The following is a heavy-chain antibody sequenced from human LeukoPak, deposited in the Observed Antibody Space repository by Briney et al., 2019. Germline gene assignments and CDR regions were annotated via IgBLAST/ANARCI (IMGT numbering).Heavy chain of an antibody. CDR3: ANHYDFWSGYSNWFDP. D-gene: IGHD3-3*01. CDR2: IYSGGST. J-gene: IGHJ5*02. CDR1: GFTVSSNY. V-gene: IGHV3-66*02. Sequence: GGSLRLSCAASGFTVSSNYLSWVRQAPGKGLEWVSVIYSGGSTYYADSVKGRFTISRDNSKNTLYLQMNSLRAEDTAVYYCANHYDFWSGYSNWFDPWGQGTLVTLSS.